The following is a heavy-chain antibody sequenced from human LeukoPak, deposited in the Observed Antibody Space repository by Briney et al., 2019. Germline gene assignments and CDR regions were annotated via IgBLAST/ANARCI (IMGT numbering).Heavy chain of an antibody. CDR1: GFTFSSYE. CDR3: ARGGVGPLDY. CDR2: ISGGGTTI. J-gene: IGHJ4*02. Sequence: PGGSLRLSCAASGFTFSSYEMNWVRQAPGKGLEWVSYISGGGTTIYLADSVKGRFTISRDNAKNSLYLQMNSLRAEGTAVYYCARGGVGPLDYWGQGTLVTVSS. V-gene: IGHV3-48*03. D-gene: IGHD3-10*01.